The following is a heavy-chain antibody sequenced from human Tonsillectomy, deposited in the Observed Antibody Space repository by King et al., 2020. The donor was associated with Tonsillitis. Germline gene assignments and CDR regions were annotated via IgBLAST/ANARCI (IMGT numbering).Heavy chain of an antibody. Sequence: VQLVESGGGVVQPGRSLRLSCAASGFTFSNYGIHWVRQAPGKGLEWVALISYDGRNKDYADSVKVRLTISRDNSKNTLYLQMNSLRAEDTAVYYCAKDTPQQSNKWFDPWGQGTLVTVSS. J-gene: IGHJ5*02. CDR1: GFTFSNYG. CDR2: ISYDGRNK. CDR3: AKDTPQQSNKWFDP. D-gene: IGHD6-13*01. V-gene: IGHV3-30*18.